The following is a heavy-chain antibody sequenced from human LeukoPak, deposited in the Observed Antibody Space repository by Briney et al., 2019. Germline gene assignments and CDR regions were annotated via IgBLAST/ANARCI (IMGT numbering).Heavy chain of an antibody. V-gene: IGHV4-39*01. Sequence: SETLSLTCTVSGGSISSSSYYWGWIRQPPGKGLDWIGSIYYSGSTYYNPSLKSRVTISVDTSKNQFSLKLSSVTAADTAVYYCARLPYYDFWSGFDYWGQGTLVTVSS. CDR1: GGSISSSSYY. J-gene: IGHJ4*02. CDR3: ARLPYYDFWSGFDY. D-gene: IGHD3-3*01. CDR2: IYYSGST.